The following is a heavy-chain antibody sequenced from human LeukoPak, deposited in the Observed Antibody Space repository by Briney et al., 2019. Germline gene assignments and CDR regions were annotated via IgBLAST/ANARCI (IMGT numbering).Heavy chain of an antibody. CDR1: GFTFTRYW. V-gene: IGHV3-7*01. Sequence: GGSLRLSCVASGFTFTRYWMTWVRQTPGKGLEWVANINQDGRETYYVDSVMGRFTISRDNAKTSVFLQMNSLRAEDTAVYFCARVASGSYYNGLVDYWGQGNLVTVSS. CDR3: ARVASGSYYNGLVDY. J-gene: IGHJ4*02. CDR2: INQDGRET. D-gene: IGHD3-10*01.